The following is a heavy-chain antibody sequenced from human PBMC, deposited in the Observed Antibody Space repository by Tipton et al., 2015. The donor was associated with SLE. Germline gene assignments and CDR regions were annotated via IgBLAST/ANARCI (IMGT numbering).Heavy chain of an antibody. J-gene: IGHJ4*02. CDR3: VKDQLGTAVAGTIDH. D-gene: IGHD6-19*01. Sequence: SLRLSCAASRFTFSTYGMRWVRQSPEKGLEWVSSISGSDGSTYYADSVKGRFTISRDNSKNTLYLQMNSLRVEDTAVYYCVKDQLGTAVAGTIDHCGQGTLVTVSS. CDR2: ISGSDGST. V-gene: IGHV3-23*01. CDR1: RFTFSTYG.